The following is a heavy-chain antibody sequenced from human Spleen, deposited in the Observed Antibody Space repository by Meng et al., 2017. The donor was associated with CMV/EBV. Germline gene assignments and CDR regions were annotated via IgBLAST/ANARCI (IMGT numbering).Heavy chain of an antibody. CDR3: ARGGRGGYARSNWFDP. J-gene: IGHJ5*02. D-gene: IGHD5-12*01. CDR1: GGSVSDYY. Sequence: GGSVSDYYWDGSREPPGEGVEGIGEINQSGSTNYNPSLKSRVTISVDTSKNQFSLKLSSVTAADTAVYYCARGGRGGYARSNWFDPWGQGTLVTVSS. V-gene: IGHV4-34*01. CDR2: INQSGST.